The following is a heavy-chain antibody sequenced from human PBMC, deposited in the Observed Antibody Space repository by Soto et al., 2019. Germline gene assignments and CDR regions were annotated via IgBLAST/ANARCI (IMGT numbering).Heavy chain of an antibody. CDR1: GYTFTSYD. V-gene: IGHV1-8*01. D-gene: IGHD3-3*01. J-gene: IGHJ6*02. Sequence: QVQLVQSGAEVKKPGASVKVSCKASGYTFTSYDINWVRQATGQGLEWMGWMNPNSGNTGYAQKFQGRVTMTRNTSISXXYXELXSLRSEDTAVYYCARGDYDFWSGYSRPYYYYGMDVWGQGTTVTVSS. CDR3: ARGDYDFWSGYSRPYYYYGMDV. CDR2: MNPNSGNT.